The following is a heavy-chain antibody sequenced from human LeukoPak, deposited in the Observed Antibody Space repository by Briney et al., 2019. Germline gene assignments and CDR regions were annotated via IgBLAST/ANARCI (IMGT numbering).Heavy chain of an antibody. Sequence: SVTVSCKASGYIFIGYYMHWVRQAPGQGPEWMGLINPNSGGTNYAQKFQGRVTMSRDTTISTAYMQLSMLSYDDTAEYYGTKDLGYCSSTRCYWGQGTLVTVSS. D-gene: IGHD2-2*01. CDR1: GYIFIGYY. J-gene: IGHJ4*02. V-gene: IGHV1-2*06. CDR2: INPNSGGT. CDR3: TKDLGYCSSTRCY.